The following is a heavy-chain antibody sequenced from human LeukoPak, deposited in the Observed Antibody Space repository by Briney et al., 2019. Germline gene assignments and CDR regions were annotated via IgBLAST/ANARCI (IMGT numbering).Heavy chain of an antibody. V-gene: IGHV3-21*01. CDR2: ISSSSSYI. CDR3: ASTVVPAATAFDY. D-gene: IGHD2-2*01. Sequence: PGGSLRLSCAASGFTFSSYAMSWVRQAPGKGLEWVSSISSSSSYIYYADSVKGRFTISRDNAKNSLYLQMNSLRAEDTAVYYCASTVVPAATAFDYWGQGTLVTVSS. CDR1: GFTFSSYA. J-gene: IGHJ4*02.